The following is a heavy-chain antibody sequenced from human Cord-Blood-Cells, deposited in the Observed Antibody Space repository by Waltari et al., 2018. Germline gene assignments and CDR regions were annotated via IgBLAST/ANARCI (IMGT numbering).Heavy chain of an antibody. CDR1: GGTSGTYS. V-gene: IGHV1-69*01. Sequence: QLQLDQSGPRMQNPGSSVTVFSTASGGTSGTYSSSGLRQAPGRGRGWMGGIIPIFSTTTYAQKFQGRGTITADESTSTAYMEQSSLRSEDTAVYYCARGAHCDFWSGYHYYYMDVWGKGTTVTVSS. CDR2: IIPIFSTT. D-gene: IGHD3-3*01. CDR3: ARGAHCDFWSGYHYYYMDV. J-gene: IGHJ6*03.